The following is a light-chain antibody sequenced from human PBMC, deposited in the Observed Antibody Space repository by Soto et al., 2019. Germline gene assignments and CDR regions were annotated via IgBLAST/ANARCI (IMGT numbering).Light chain of an antibody. Sequence: DIQLTQSPSFLSASVGDRVTITCRASQGISSYLAWYQQTPGKAPKILIYASSTLQSGVPSRFSGSGSGTEFTLTISNLQPEDFATYFCQQLNTFPITFGQGTRL. CDR1: QGISSY. J-gene: IGKJ5*01. V-gene: IGKV1-9*01. CDR2: ASS. CDR3: QQLNTFPIT.